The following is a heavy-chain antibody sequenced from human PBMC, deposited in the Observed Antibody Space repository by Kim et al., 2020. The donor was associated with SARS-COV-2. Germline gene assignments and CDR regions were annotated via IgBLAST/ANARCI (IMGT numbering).Heavy chain of an antibody. J-gene: IGHJ4*02. CDR1: GFTFSGYY. V-gene: IGHV3-11*01. Sequence: GGSLRLSCAASGFTFSGYYMSWIRQAPGKGLEWVAYISSSGSTIYYADSVKGRFTISRDNAKNSLYLQMNSLRAEDTAVYYCARTYGEGVMITFGGVIWDWGQGTLVTVSS. CDR3: ARTYGEGVMITFGGVIWD. D-gene: IGHD3-16*01. CDR2: ISSSGSTI.